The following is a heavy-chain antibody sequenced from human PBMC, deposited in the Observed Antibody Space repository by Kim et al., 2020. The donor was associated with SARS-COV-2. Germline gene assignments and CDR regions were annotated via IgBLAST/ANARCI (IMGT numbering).Heavy chain of an antibody. D-gene: IGHD3-9*01. Sequence: ASVKVSCKASGYTFTSYGISWVRQAPGQGLEWMGWISAYNGNTNYAQKLQGRVTMTTDTSTSTAYMELKSLRSDETAVYYCARGKYYEILTGPTNYYYGMDVWGQGTTGTVSS. CDR2: ISAYNGNT. CDR1: GYTFTSYG. J-gene: IGHJ6*02. CDR3: ARGKYYEILTGPTNYYYGMDV. V-gene: IGHV1-18*01.